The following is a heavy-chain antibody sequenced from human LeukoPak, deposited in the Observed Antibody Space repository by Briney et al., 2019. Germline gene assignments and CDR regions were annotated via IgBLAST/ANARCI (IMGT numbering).Heavy chain of an antibody. V-gene: IGHV1-69*13. CDR2: IIPIFGTA. CDR1: GGTFSSYA. D-gene: IGHD2-21*01. J-gene: IGHJ6*03. CDR3: AGGDQGSYYYYYMDV. Sequence: ASVKVSCKASGGTFSSYAISWVRQAPGQGLEWMGGIIPIFGTANYAQKFQGRVTITADESTSTSYMDLSSLRSEDTAVYYCAGGDQGSYYYYYMDVWGKGTTVTVSS.